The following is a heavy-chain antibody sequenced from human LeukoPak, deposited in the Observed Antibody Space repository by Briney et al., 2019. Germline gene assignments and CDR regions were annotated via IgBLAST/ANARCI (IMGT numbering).Heavy chain of an antibody. D-gene: IGHD3-9*01. Sequence: PSETLSLTCTVSGGSISSGDYYWSWIRQHPGKGLEWIGYIHYTGSTYYNPPLKSRLTTSVDTSKNQFSLRLSSLTAADTAVYYCARLELRYFDWLLHPWGQGTLVTVSS. J-gene: IGHJ5*02. CDR1: GGSISSGDYY. CDR3: ARLELRYFDWLLHP. V-gene: IGHV4-31*03. CDR2: IHYTGST.